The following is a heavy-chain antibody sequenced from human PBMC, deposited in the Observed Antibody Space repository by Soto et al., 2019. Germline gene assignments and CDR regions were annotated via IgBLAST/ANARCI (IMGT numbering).Heavy chain of an antibody. CDR2: IIPIFGTA. J-gene: IGHJ6*02. CDR3: ARAIGGRRGYDPLYYYYGMDV. CDR1: VCTFSGYA. Sequence: SVNVDCKPSVCTFSGYAISLVRQAPGQGLEWMGGIIPIFGTANYAQKFQGRVTITADESTSTAYMELSSLRSEDKAVYYCARAIGGRRGYDPLYYYYGMDVWGQGTTVTVSS. D-gene: IGHD5-12*01. V-gene: IGHV1-69*13.